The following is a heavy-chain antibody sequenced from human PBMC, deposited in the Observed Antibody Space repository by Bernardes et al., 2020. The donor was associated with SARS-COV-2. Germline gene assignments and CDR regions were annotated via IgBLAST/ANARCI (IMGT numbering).Heavy chain of an antibody. CDR2: IYWDGER. J-gene: IGHJ4*02. CDR1: GFSLSSLVVA. D-gene: IGHD3-9*01. CDR3: THTYFDVLADYYNVGGFDY. Sequence: GPPLVKPTQTLTLTCTFSGFSLSSLVVAVGWVRQPPGKALEWLALIYWDGERHYSPSLKSRLTITKDTSKNQVVLTVTNMDPVDTATYFCTHTYFDVLADYYNVGGFDYWGQGTLVTVSS. V-gene: IGHV2-5*02.